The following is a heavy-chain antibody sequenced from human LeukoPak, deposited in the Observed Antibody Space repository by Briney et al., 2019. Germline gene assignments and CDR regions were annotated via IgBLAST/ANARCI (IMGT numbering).Heavy chain of an antibody. V-gene: IGHV4-31*03. CDR3: ARDRAFDI. CDR2: IYYSGST. Sequence: SEALSLTCTVSGGCISSGDYYWSWIRQHPGKGLEWIGYIYYSGSTYYNPSLKSRVTISVDTSKNQFSLKLSSVTAADTAVYYCARDRAFDIWGQGTLVTVSS. CDR1: GGCISSGDYY. J-gene: IGHJ3*02.